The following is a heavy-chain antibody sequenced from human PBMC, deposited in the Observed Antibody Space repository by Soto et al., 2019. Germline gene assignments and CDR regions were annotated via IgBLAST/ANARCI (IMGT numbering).Heavy chain of an antibody. Sequence: PGGSLRLSCAASGFTFSSYWMSWVRQAPGKGLEWVANIKQDGSEKYYVDSVKGRFTISRDNAKNSLYLQMNSLRAEDTAVYYCARTTHIVVVVVATENYYYYMDVWGKGTTVTVSS. V-gene: IGHV3-7*01. CDR2: IKQDGSEK. J-gene: IGHJ6*03. CDR3: ARTTHIVVVVVATENYYYYMDV. CDR1: GFTFSSYW. D-gene: IGHD2-15*01.